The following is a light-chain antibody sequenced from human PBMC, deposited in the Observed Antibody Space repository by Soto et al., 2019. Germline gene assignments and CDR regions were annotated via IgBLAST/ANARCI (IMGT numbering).Light chain of an antibody. Sequence: DFVITQSPDSLAVSLGERGTINCTSSQSVLSSSNNKNYLGWFQQKPGQPPKLHIYWASTREAGVPARWIGSGFGTDFTLTIGSLQAEEVAVYYGQQYHSYPITFGQGTRLEIK. CDR2: WAS. V-gene: IGKV4-1*01. CDR1: QSVLSSSNNKNY. CDR3: QQYHSYPIT. J-gene: IGKJ5*01.